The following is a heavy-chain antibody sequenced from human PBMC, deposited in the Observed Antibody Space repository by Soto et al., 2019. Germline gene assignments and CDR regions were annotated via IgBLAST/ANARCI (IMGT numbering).Heavy chain of an antibody. V-gene: IGHV2-5*02. CDR1: GFSLSTSGVG. Sequence: QITLKESGPTLVKPTQTLTLTCTFSGFSLSTSGVGVGWIRQPPGKALEWLALIYWDDDKRYSPSLKSRLTITNDTSKTQLVLTITNMDPVDTATYYCAHASNYYDSSGPMDWGQGTLVTVSS. J-gene: IGHJ4*02. D-gene: IGHD3-22*01. CDR2: IYWDDDK. CDR3: AHASNYYDSSGPMD.